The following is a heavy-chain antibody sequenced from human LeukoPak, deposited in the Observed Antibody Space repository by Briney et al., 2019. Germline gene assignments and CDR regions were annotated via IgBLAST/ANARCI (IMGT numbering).Heavy chain of an antibody. V-gene: IGHV1-3*01. CDR2: INAGNGNT. D-gene: IGHD6-19*01. CDR1: GFTFTNHA. Sequence: ASVKVSCKASGFTFTNHALQWVRQAPGQRLEWMGWINAGNGNTKYSQQFQGRVTITRDTSATTTYIELSSLRSEDTAVYYCARGIWYSGSYGPYYFDYWGQGTLVTVSS. CDR3: ARGIWYSGSYGPYYFDY. J-gene: IGHJ4*02.